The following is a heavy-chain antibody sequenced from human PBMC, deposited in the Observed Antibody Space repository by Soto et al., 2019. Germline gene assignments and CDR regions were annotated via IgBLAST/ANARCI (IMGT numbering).Heavy chain of an antibody. Sequence: PGGSLRLSCAASGFTFSSYAMHWVRQAPGKGLEWVAVISYDGSNKYYADSVKGRFTISRDNSKNTLYLQMNSLRAEDTAVYYCARVSSPSRYYYYYGMDVWGQGTTVTSP. D-gene: IGHD6-13*01. J-gene: IGHJ6*02. V-gene: IGHV3-30-3*01. CDR2: ISYDGSNK. CDR3: ARVSSPSRYYYYYGMDV. CDR1: GFTFSSYA.